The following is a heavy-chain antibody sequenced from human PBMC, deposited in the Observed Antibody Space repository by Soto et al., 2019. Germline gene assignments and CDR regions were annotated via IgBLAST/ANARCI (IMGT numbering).Heavy chain of an antibody. Sequence: ASLKVSCKASGYTFTSYGISWVRQAPGQGLEWMGWISAYNGNTNYAQKPQGRVTMTTDTSTSTAYMELRSLRSDDTAVYYCARGVAVVGKDYYYYYGMDVWGQGTTVTVSS. J-gene: IGHJ6*02. CDR1: GYTFTSYG. D-gene: IGHD6-19*01. V-gene: IGHV1-18*01. CDR2: ISAYNGNT. CDR3: ARGVAVVGKDYYYYYGMDV.